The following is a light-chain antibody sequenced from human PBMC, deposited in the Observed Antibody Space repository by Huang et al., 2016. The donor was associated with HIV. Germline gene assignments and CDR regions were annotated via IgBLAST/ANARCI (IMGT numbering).Light chain of an antibody. Sequence: EMVLTQSPGTLSVSPGDRATLSCRASQSVGSNLAWYQQQPVQDPGRLTYGATTRATGIPVRFSGSGSGTAFTLTINSLQSEDFAFYYCQQYYNWPTFGQGTRLEIK. CDR2: GAT. J-gene: IGKJ5*01. CDR3: QQYYNWPT. V-gene: IGKV3-15*01. CDR1: QSVGSN.